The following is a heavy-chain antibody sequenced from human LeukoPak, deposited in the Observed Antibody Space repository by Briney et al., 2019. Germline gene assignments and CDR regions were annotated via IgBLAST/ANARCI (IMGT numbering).Heavy chain of an antibody. Sequence: SETLSLTCTVSGGSISSGGYYWSWIRQHPGKGLEWIGYIYYSGSTYYNPSLKSRVTISVDTSKNQFSLKLSPVTAADTAVYYCASTREYSYGKFDYWGQGTLVTVSS. CDR2: IYYSGST. V-gene: IGHV4-31*03. J-gene: IGHJ4*02. D-gene: IGHD5-18*01. CDR3: ASTREYSYGKFDY. CDR1: GGSISSGGYY.